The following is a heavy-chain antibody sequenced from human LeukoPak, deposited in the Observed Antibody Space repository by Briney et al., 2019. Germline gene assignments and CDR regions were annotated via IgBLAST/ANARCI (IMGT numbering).Heavy chain of an antibody. D-gene: IGHD3-16*01. J-gene: IGHJ4*02. Sequence: SETPSLTCTVSGDSLYYWGWIRQPPGKGLEWIGSVYSTGHTNYNLSLKSRVTMSIDTSKDQLSLKLTSVTAADTAMYYCARHHTSSKPIDYWGQGTLVTVSS. CDR1: GDSLYY. V-gene: IGHV4-39*01. CDR2: VYSTGHT. CDR3: ARHHTSSKPIDY.